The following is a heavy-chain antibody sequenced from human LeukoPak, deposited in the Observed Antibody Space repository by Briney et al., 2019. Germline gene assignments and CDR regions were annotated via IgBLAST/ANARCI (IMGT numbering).Heavy chain of an antibody. CDR3: ARGGRRGIVATIKVAFDI. CDR1: GGSISSSSYY. V-gene: IGHV4-39*07. D-gene: IGHD5-12*01. J-gene: IGHJ3*02. Sequence: SETLSLTCTVSGGSISSSSYYWGWIRQPPGKGLEWIGNIYYTGSSYYNPSLKSRVTISVDTSKNQFSLKLSSVTAADTAVYYCARGGRRGIVATIKVAFDIWGQGTMVTVSS. CDR2: IYYTGSS.